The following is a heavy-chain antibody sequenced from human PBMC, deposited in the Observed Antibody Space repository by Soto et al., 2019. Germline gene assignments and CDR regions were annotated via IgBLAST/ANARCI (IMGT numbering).Heavy chain of an antibody. CDR1: GFTFSDYR. CDR2: ISTGSTYI. CDR3: ARDFFGETEISCATVGCYPDHFKH. Sequence: EVQLVESGGGLVQPGGSLRLSCAASGFTFSDYRMSWIRQAPGKGLEWVSSISTGSTYIYYADSLKGRFSISRDNAKSTLFQQMNSLTVEETAVYYCARDFFGETEISCATVGCYPDHFKHWGQGTLVTVSP. J-gene: IGHJ1*01. V-gene: IGHV3-21*02. D-gene: IGHD2-2*01.